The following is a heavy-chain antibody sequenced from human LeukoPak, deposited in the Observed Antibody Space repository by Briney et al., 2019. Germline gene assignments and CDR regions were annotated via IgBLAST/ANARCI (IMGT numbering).Heavy chain of an antibody. J-gene: IGHJ4*02. V-gene: IGHV3-30-3*02. CDR3: AKGLYYYGSGSLDY. CDR1: GFTFSSYA. CDR2: ISYDGSNK. Sequence: GGSLRLSCAASGFTFSSYAMHWVRQAPGKGLEWVAVISYDGSNKYYADSVKGRLTISRDNSKNTLYLQMNSLRAEDTAVYYCAKGLYYYGSGSLDYWGLGTLVTVSS. D-gene: IGHD3-10*01.